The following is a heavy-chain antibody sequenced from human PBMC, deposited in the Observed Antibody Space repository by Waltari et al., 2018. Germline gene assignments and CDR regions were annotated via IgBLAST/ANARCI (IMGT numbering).Heavy chain of an antibody. CDR2: IKQDGSET. CDR3: ARDHVFRGDFWSGYYDS. V-gene: IGHV3-7*01. CDR1: GVTVSSYW. J-gene: IGHJ4*02. Sequence: EVQLEESGGGLVQPGGSLRLSRAASGVTVSSYWLTWVRQAPGTGLEWVANIKQDGSETYYAASLKGRFTISRDNAKNSLYLQMNSLRAEDTALYYCARDHVFRGDFWSGYYDSWGQGTLVTVSS. D-gene: IGHD3-3*01.